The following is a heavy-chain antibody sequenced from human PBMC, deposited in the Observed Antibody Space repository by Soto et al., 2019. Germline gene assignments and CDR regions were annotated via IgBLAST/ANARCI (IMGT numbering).Heavy chain of an antibody. Sequence: GGSLRLSYAASGFTFSSYAMSWVRQAPGKGLEWVSAISGSGGSTYYADSVKSRLTITKDTSKNQVVLTLTNMDPVDTATYYCAHIDPKIATAGGHGGFDFWGQGTLVTVSS. J-gene: IGHJ4*02. CDR3: AHIDPKIATAGGHGGFDF. CDR2: ISGSGGST. D-gene: IGHD2-21*02. CDR1: GFTFSSYA. V-gene: IGHV3-23*01.